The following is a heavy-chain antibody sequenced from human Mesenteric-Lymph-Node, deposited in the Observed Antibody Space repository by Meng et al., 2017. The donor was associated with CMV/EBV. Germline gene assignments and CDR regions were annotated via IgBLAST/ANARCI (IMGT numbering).Heavy chain of an antibody. J-gene: IGHJ4*02. CDR1: FSGYY. CDR2: INHSGST. Sequence: FSGYYWAWIRQPPGKGLEWIGEINHSGSTNYNPSLKSRVTISVDTSKNQFSLRLSSVTAADTAVYYCARGDIVVVPAALKVAYYFDYWGQGTLVTVSS. CDR3: ARGDIVVVPAALKVAYYFDY. D-gene: IGHD2-2*01. V-gene: IGHV4-34*01.